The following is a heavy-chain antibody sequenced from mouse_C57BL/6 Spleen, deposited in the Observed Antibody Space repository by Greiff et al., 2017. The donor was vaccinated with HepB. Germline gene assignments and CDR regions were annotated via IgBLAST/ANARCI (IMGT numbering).Heavy chain of an antibody. D-gene: IGHD1-1*01. Sequence: EVKLMESGPELVKPGASVKMSCKASGYTFTDYNMHWVKQSHGKSLEWIGYINPNNGGTSYNQKFKGKATLTVNTSSSTAYMELRSLTSEDSAVYYCARGFWGSRYRWFACRGQGRLVSVSA. V-gene: IGHV1-22*01. CDR3: ARGFWGSRYRWFAC. CDR1: GYTFTDYN. J-gene: IGHJ3*01. CDR2: INPNNGGT.